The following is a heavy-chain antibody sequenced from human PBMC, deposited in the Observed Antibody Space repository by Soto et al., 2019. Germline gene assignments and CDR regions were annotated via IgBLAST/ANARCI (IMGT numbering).Heavy chain of an antibody. D-gene: IGHD2-8*01. V-gene: IGHV1-69*06. CDR3: AREGCTNGVCYHYYYYGMDV. CDR1: GGTFSSYA. J-gene: IGHJ6*02. CDR2: IIPIFGTA. Sequence: QVQLVQSGAEVKKPGSSVKVSCKASGGTFSSYAISWVRQAPGQGLEWMVGIIPIFGTANYAKKFQGRVTITADKSTSTAYMELSSLRSEDTAVYYCAREGCTNGVCYHYYYYGMDVWGQGTTVTASS.